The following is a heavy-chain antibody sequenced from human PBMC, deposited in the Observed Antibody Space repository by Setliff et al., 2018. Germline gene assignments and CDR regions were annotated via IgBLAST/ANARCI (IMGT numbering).Heavy chain of an antibody. CDR2: IYYSGST. D-gene: IGHD3-3*01. CDR3: ARMSGFLYMDV. Sequence: SETLSLTCTVSGDSISSSSYYWGWIRQPPGKGLEWIGSIYYSGSTYYNPSLKSRVTISVDTSKNQFSLKLSSVTAADTAVYYCARMSGFLYMDVWGKGTTVTVSS. CDR1: GDSISSSSYY. J-gene: IGHJ6*03. V-gene: IGHV4-39*01.